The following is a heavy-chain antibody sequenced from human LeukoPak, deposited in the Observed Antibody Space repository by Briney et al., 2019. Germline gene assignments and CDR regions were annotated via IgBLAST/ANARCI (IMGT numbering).Heavy chain of an antibody. CDR2: IIPIFGTS. D-gene: IGHD3-10*01. CDR1: GGTFNSYG. J-gene: IGHJ6*04. CDR3: WRSNYYGSGTPDYYYGMDV. V-gene: IGHV1-69*01. Sequence: ASVKVSCKATGGTFNSYGVSWVRQAPGQGLEWMGGIIPIFGTSTYAQKFQGRVTITADESTSTAYMELSSLRSEGTAVYYCWRSNYYGSGTPDYYYGMDVWGIGTTVTVSS.